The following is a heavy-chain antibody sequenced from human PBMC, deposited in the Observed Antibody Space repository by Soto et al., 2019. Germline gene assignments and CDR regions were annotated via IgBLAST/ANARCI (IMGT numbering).Heavy chain of an antibody. D-gene: IGHD1-20*01. V-gene: IGHV3-7*03. J-gene: IGHJ4*02. CDR2: IKEDGSVQ. Sequence: EVRLVDSGGGLVQPGGSLRLSCAASGFNFSDYWMSWVRQAPGRGLEWVANIKEDGSVQYYVDSVKGRVTISRDNAKNSLFLHMCSLRVGDPAVYYCALEDYNKTWGSCWCPGTLVSGSS. CDR3: ALEDYNKTWGSC. CDR1: GFNFSDYW.